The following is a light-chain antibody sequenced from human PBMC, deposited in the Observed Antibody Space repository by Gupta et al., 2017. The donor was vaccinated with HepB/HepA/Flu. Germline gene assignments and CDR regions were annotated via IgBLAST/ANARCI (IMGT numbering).Light chain of an antibody. Sequence: EIVMTQSSATLFVSPGERATLSCRASQSVSGSVAWYQHRPGQPLRLLIYGASTRATGVPVRFSGSGCGTEFTLTITSRQSEDFALYYCQQYYVWPPITFGQGTRLETK. CDR3: QQYYVWPPIT. CDR1: QSVSGS. J-gene: IGKJ5*01. V-gene: IGKV3-15*01. CDR2: GAS.